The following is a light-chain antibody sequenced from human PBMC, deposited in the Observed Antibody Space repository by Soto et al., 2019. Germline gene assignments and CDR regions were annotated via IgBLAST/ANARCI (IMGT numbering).Light chain of an antibody. Sequence: AIQLTQSPSSLSASVGDRVTITCRASQGISSALAWYQQKPGKAPKLLIYDASSLESGVPSRFSGSGSGTDFTLTISSLQPEDFATCYCQQGTFGGGTKVEIK. CDR1: QGISSA. J-gene: IGKJ4*01. CDR2: DAS. CDR3: QQGT. V-gene: IGKV1-13*02.